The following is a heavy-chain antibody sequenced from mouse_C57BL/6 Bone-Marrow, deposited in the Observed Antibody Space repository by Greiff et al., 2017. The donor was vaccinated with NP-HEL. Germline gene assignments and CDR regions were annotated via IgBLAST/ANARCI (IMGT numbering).Heavy chain of an antibody. CDR3: ARRDVFFAY. V-gene: IGHV5-6*02. CDR1: GFTFSSYG. J-gene: IGHJ3*01. CDR2: ISSGGSYT. Sequence: EVMLVESGGDLVKPGGSLKLSCAASGFTFSSYGMSWVRQTPDKRLEWVATISSGGSYTYYPDSVKGRFTISRDNAKNTLYLQMSSLKSEDTAMYYCARRDVFFAYWGQGTLVTVSA.